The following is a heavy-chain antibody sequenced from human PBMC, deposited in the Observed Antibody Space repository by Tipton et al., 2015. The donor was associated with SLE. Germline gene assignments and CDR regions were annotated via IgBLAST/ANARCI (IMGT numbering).Heavy chain of an antibody. Sequence: TLSLTCTVSGGSISSYYWSWIRQPPGRGLEWIGYFFYSGSTNYNPSLKSRVTISVDTSKNQFSLKLSFVTAVDTAVYYCARAEGSWDAFDIWCQGTMVTVSS. CDR1: GGSISSYY. J-gene: IGHJ3*02. V-gene: IGHV4-59*01. D-gene: IGHD2-15*01. CDR3: ARAEGSWDAFDI. CDR2: FFYSGST.